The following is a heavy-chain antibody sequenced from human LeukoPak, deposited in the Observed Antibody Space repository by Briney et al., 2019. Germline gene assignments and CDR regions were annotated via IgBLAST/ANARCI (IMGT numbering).Heavy chain of an antibody. CDR2: IHSGGNT. V-gene: IGHV3-53*01. Sequence: GGSLRLSCAASGFTVSNTYMSWVRQAPGNGLEWVSLIHSGGNTYYADSVKGRFSISRDNSKNTLYLQMNSLRAEDTAVYYCARAYCSGGSCYFDYWGQGALVTVSS. J-gene: IGHJ4*02. CDR3: ARAYCSGGSCYFDY. CDR1: GFTVSNTY. D-gene: IGHD2-15*01.